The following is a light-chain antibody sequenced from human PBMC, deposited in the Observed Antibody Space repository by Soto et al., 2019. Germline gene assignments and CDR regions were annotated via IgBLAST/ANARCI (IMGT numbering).Light chain of an antibody. V-gene: IGLV1-40*01. CDR1: SSNIGAGYD. J-gene: IGLJ3*02. CDR3: QSYDSSLSAR. Sequence: QSVLTQPPSVSGAPGQRVTISCTGSSSNIGAGYDVHWYQQLPGTAPKLLIYGNSNRPSGVPDRFSGSKSGTSASLAITGLQAGDEADYYCQSYDSSLSARFGGGTKLTVL. CDR2: GNS.